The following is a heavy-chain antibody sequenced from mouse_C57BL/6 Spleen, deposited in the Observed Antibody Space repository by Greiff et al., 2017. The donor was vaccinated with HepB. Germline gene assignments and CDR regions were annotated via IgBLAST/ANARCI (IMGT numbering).Heavy chain of an antibody. Sequence: DVKLQESGTVLARPGASVKMSCKTSGYTFTSYWMHWVKQRPGQGLEWIGAIYPGNSDTSYNQKFKGKAKLTAVTSASTAYMELSSLTNEDSAVYYCTRSGYYDGYFRDYWGQGTTLTVSS. J-gene: IGHJ2*01. V-gene: IGHV1-5*01. CDR1: GYTFTSYW. D-gene: IGHD2-3*01. CDR3: TRSGYYDGYFRDY. CDR2: IYPGNSDT.